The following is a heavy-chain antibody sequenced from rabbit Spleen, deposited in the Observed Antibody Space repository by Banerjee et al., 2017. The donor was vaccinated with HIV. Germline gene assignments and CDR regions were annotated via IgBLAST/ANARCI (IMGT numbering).Heavy chain of an antibody. V-gene: IGHV1S43*01. CDR3: ARDLAGVIGWNFSL. D-gene: IGHD4-1*01. J-gene: IGHJ4*01. CDR1: GFSFTKNYD. Sequence: QEQLEESGGDLVKPEGSLTLTCTASGFSFTKNYDMCWVRQAPGKGLEWIACIVTSTGSTWYASWVNGRFTISRSTSLNTVDLKMTSLTAADTATYLCARDLAGVIGWNFSLWGPGTLVTVS. CDR2: IVTSTGST.